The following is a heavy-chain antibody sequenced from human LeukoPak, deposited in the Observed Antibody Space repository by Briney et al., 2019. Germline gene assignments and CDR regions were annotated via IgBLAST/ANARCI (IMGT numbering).Heavy chain of an antibody. CDR3: AKGEGSGIHYYSMDV. D-gene: IGHD3-10*01. Sequence: GGSLRLSCAGSGFTFREYAMNWVRQAPGKGLEWVSVYGSGDIRYYTDSVKGRFTISRDDSKNTLSLQMNSLRAEDTALYYCAKGEGSGIHYYSMDVWGQGTTVTVSS. CDR1: GFTFREYA. CDR2: YGSGDIR. J-gene: IGHJ6*02. V-gene: IGHV3-23*01.